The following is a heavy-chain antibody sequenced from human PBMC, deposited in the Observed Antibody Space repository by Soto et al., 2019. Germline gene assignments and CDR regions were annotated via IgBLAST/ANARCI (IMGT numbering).Heavy chain of an antibody. CDR3: GKGRLAAGLDY. J-gene: IGHJ4*02. V-gene: IGHV3-23*01. Sequence: GRSLRLPGAASGFTFSNYAMSWVRQAPGKGLEWVSLVSATAGTTYYTDSVKGRFTISRDNSRNTVYLQMNSLRADYTAVEDCGKGRLAAGLDYWEQGSLVTVSS. CDR1: GFTFSNYA. CDR2: VSATAGTT. D-gene: IGHD3-16*01.